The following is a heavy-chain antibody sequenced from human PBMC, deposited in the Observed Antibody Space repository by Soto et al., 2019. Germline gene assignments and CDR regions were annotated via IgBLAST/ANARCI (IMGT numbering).Heavy chain of an antibody. CDR2: IYTSGST. V-gene: IGHV4-4*07. Sequence: SETLSRTCTVSCVSISSYYWSWIRQPAGKGLERIGRIYTSGSTNYNPSLKRRVTMSVDTSKNQFSLKLSSVTAADKDVYYCARGGQYYYGSGSYLAYYYYYGMEVWGQGTTVT. D-gene: IGHD3-10*01. CDR3: ARGGQYYYGSGSYLAYYYYYGMEV. CDR1: CVSISSYY. J-gene: IGHJ6*02.